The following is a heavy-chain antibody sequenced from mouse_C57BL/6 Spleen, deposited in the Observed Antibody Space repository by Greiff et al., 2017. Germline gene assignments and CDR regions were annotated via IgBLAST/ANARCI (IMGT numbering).Heavy chain of an antibody. V-gene: IGHV3-6*01. D-gene: IGHD1-1*01. J-gene: IGHJ4*01. Sequence: EVQLVESGPGLVKPSQSLSLTCSVTGYSITSGYYWNWIRQFPGNKLEWMGYISYDGSNNYNPSLKNRISITRDTSKNQFFLKLNSVTTEDTATYYCAREGNGMAMDYWGQGTSVTVSS. CDR1: GYSITSGYY. CDR2: ISYDGSN. CDR3: AREGNGMAMDY.